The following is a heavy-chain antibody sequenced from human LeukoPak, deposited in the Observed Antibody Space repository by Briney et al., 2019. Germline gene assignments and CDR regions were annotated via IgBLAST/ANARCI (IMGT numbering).Heavy chain of an antibody. V-gene: IGHV3-30*01. CDR3: ARDSRYSYGRCMDV. D-gene: IGHD5-18*01. Sequence: GGSLRLSCAASGFTFSRYAMHWVRQAPGKGLEWVAVISYDGSNKYYADSVKGRFTISRDNSKNTLYLQMNSLRAEDTAVYYCARDSRYSYGRCMDVWGQGTTVTVSS. J-gene: IGHJ6*02. CDR1: GFTFSRYA. CDR2: ISYDGSNK.